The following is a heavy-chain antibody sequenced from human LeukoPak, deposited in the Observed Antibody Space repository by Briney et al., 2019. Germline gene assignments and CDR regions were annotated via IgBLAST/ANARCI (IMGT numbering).Heavy chain of an antibody. CDR3: AKVPFLRSFDY. D-gene: IGHD4-17*01. V-gene: IGHV3-15*01. CDR2: IKSKTDGGTT. J-gene: IGHJ4*02. Sequence: GGSLRLSCAASGFTFSNAWMSWVRQAPGKGLEWVGRIKSKTDGGTTDYAAPVKGRFTISRDDSKNTLYLQMNSLRAEDTAVYYCAKVPFLRSFDYWGQGTLVTVSS. CDR1: GFTFSNAW.